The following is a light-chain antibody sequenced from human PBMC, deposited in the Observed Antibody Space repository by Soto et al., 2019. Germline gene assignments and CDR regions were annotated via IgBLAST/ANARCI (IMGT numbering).Light chain of an antibody. V-gene: IGKV1-39*01. J-gene: IGKJ1*01. CDR3: QQSYSLPRT. CDR1: QSVSGS. Sequence: DIQMTQSPSSLSASVGDRATITCRASQSVSGSLSWYQQKPGKAPNLLIYAASSLQSGVPSRFSGSGSGTDFTLTISTLQPEDFATYYCQQSYSLPRTFGQGTKVEVK. CDR2: AAS.